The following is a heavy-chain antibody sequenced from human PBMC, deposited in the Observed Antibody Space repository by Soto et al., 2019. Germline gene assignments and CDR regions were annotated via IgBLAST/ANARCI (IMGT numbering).Heavy chain of an antibody. V-gene: IGHV3-21*01. CDR1: GFTFSSYS. CDR2: ISSSSSYI. Sequence: GGSLRLSCAASGFTFSSYSMNWVRQAPGKGLEWVSSISSSSSYIYYADSAKGRFTISRDNAKNSLYLQMNSLRAEDTAVYYCARSEGYYYDSSGYYSFDYWGQGTLVTVSS. J-gene: IGHJ4*02. D-gene: IGHD3-22*01. CDR3: ARSEGYYYDSSGYYSFDY.